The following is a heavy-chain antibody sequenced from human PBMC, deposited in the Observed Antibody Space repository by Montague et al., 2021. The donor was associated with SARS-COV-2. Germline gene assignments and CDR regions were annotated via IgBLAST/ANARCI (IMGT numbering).Heavy chain of an antibody. J-gene: IGHJ4*02. V-gene: IGHV3-23*01. CDR3: ARFGSGTLEFDL. Sequence: SLRLSCAASGFAFRTYAMSWVRQAPGKGLEWVSSISKSGESTFYXDSVKGRFTISRDNSKNTLYLQVNSLRAEDTAVYFCARFGSGTLEFDLWGQGTLVTVSS. CDR1: GFAFRTYA. CDR2: ISKSGEST. D-gene: IGHD1-26*01.